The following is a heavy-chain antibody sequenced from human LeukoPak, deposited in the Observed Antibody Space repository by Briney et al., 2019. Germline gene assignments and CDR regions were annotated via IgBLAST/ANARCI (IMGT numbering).Heavy chain of an antibody. CDR1: GYTFTNYG. CDR2: INAGNGNT. CDR3: ARGGYCSGGSCYYFDY. V-gene: IGHV1-3*03. Sequence: ASVKVSCKASGYTFTNYGISWVRQAPGQRLEWMGWINAGNGNTKYSQEFQGRVTITRDTSASTAYMELSSLRSEDMAVYYCARGGYCSGGSCYYFDYWGQGTLVTVSS. D-gene: IGHD2-15*01. J-gene: IGHJ4*02.